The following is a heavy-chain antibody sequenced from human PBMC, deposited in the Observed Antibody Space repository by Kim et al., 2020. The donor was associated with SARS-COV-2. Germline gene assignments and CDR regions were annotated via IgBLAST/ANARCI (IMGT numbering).Heavy chain of an antibody. CDR1: GGSISPYY. V-gene: IGHV4-59*01. CDR3: ARDHTIGGTMDV. D-gene: IGHD3-10*01. Sequence: SETLSLTCTVSGGSISPYYWSWVRQPPGKGLEWIGYIFYRGSTNYNPSLRRRVTISLDTSKNQFSLKLNSVTAADTAVYYCARDHTIGGTMDVWGQGTTVTVSS. J-gene: IGHJ6*02. CDR2: IFYRGST.